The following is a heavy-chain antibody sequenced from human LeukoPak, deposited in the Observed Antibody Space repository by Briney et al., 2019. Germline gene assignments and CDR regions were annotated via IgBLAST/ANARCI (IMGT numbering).Heavy chain of an antibody. CDR1: GFTFSSYS. CDR3: ARAGGSTVSHSDY. Sequence: GGSLRLSCAASGFTFSSYSMNWIRQAPGKGLEWVSSISSSTSYIYYADSVKGRFTISKGNAKSSLYLQMNSLRAEDTAVYYCARAGGSTVSHSDYWGQGTLVTVSS. V-gene: IGHV3-21*01. D-gene: IGHD4-17*01. CDR2: ISSSTSYI. J-gene: IGHJ4*02.